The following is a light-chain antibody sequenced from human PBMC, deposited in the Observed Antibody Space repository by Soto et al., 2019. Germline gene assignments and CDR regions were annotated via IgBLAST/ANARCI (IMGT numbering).Light chain of an antibody. J-gene: IGKJ1*01. CDR3: QQYKSHRRT. Sequence: DIQMTQSPSTLSASVGHRVTITCRASQSISSWLAGYQQKPGKAPKLLINKASSVESGVPSRLRGSGSGTEFTLTISSLQPDDFATYYCQQYKSHRRTFGQGTKVDVK. V-gene: IGKV1-5*03. CDR2: KAS. CDR1: QSISSW.